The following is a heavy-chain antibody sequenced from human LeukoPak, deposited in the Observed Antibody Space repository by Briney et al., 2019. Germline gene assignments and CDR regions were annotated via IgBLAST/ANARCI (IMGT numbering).Heavy chain of an antibody. Sequence: SETLSLTCTASGGSISSYYWSWIRQPPVKVLEWIGYIYYSGSTNYNPSLKSRVTISVDTSKNQFSLKLSSVTAADTAVYYCARQPLGYCSSTCCYTGSFDYWGQGTLVTVSS. D-gene: IGHD2-2*02. V-gene: IGHV4-59*08. CDR1: GGSISSYY. J-gene: IGHJ4*02. CDR3: ARQPLGYCSSTCCYTGSFDY. CDR2: IYYSGST.